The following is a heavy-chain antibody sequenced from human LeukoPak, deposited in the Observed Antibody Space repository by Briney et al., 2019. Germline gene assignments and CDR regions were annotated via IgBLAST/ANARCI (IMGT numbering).Heavy chain of an antibody. CDR1: GYTFTGYY. CDR3: ARDQYCTSTSCYPYFDY. D-gene: IGHD2-2*01. V-gene: IGHV1-2*02. Sequence: GASVKVSCKASGYTFTGYYMHWVRQAPGQGLEWRGSINPNSGGTNYAQKFHGRVTMTRDTSISTAYMELSSLRSDDTAVYYCARDQYCTSTSCYPYFDYWGQGTLVTVSS. CDR2: INPNSGGT. J-gene: IGHJ4*02.